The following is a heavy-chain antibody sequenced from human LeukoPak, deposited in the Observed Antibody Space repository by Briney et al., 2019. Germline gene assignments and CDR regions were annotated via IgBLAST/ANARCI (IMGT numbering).Heavy chain of an antibody. CDR2: INENGGDT. CDR3: AKLGWLQSSDIFTI. CDR1: GFTFSNFA. D-gene: IGHD5-24*01. J-gene: IGHJ3*02. V-gene: IGHV3-23*01. Sequence: PGGSLRLSCAASGFTFSNFAMSWVRQAPGKGLEWVSTINENGGDTYYADSVRGRFTISRDNSKNRLYLQVNSLGAEDTARYYCAKLGWLQSSDIFTIWGQGTRVTVSS.